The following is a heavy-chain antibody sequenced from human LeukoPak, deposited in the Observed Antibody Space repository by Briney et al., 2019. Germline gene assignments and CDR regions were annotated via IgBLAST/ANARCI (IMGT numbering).Heavy chain of an antibody. Sequence: GESLKISRNGSGYSFTSYWIGWVRQMPGKGLEWMGIIYPGDSDTRYSPSFQGQVTISADKSISTAYLQWSSLKASDTAMYYCARLQDATLADFDYWGQGTLVTVSS. CDR1: GYSFTSYW. CDR3: ARLQDATLADFDY. CDR2: IYPGDSDT. V-gene: IGHV5-51*01. J-gene: IGHJ4*02.